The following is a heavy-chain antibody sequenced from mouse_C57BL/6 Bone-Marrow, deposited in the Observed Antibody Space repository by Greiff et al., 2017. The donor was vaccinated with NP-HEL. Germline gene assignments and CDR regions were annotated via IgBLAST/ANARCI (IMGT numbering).Heavy chain of an antibody. V-gene: IGHV1-64*01. Sequence: QVQLQQPGAELVKPGASVKLSCKASGYTFTSYWMHWVKQRPGQGLEWIGMIHPNSGSTNYNEKFKSKATLTVDKSSSTAYMQLSSLTSEDSAVYYCARQCDYGYFDVWGTGTTVTVSS. J-gene: IGHJ1*03. CDR3: ARQCDYGYFDV. CDR1: GYTFTSYW. CDR2: IHPNSGST.